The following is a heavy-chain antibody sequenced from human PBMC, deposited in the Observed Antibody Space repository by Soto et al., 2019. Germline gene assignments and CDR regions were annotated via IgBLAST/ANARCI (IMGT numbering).Heavy chain of an antibody. D-gene: IGHD5-12*01. CDR1: GYTFTSYG. V-gene: IGHV1-18*01. CDR2: ISAYNGNT. Sequence: VASVKVSCKASGYTFTSYGISWVRQAPGQGLEWMGWISAYNGNTNYAQKLQGRVTMTTDTSTSTAYMELRSLRSDGTAVYYCARDVYSGYEPAEGWYFDLWGRGTLVTVSS. J-gene: IGHJ2*01. CDR3: ARDVYSGYEPAEGWYFDL.